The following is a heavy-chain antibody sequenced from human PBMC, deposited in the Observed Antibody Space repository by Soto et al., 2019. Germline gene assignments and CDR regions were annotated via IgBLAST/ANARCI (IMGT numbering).Heavy chain of an antibody. CDR2: IYPGDSDS. J-gene: IGHJ3*02. CDR3: ARLTGSGSYRGAFDI. D-gene: IGHD3-10*01. CDR1: GYNFTTYW. Sequence: HGESLKISCKGSGYNFTTYWIGWVRQMPGKGLEWMGIIYPGDSDSRYSPSFQGQVTISADKSISTAYLQWSSLKASDTAMFYCARLTGSGSYRGAFDIWGQGTTVTVSS. V-gene: IGHV5-51*01.